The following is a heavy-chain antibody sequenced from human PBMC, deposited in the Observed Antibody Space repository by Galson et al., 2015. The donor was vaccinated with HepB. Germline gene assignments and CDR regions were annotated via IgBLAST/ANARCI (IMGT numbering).Heavy chain of an antibody. CDR2: IYYSGST. CDR1: GGSISSSHW. J-gene: IGHJ3*02. Sequence: SETLSLTCAVSGGSISSSHWWSWVRQPPGKGLEWIGVIYYSGSTNYNPSLKSRVSISVDKSKNQFSLKLSSVTAADTAVYYCARGSSGVFGVVITHDAFDIWGQGTMVTVSS. CDR3: ARGSSGVFGVVITHDAFDI. D-gene: IGHD3-3*01. V-gene: IGHV4-4*02.